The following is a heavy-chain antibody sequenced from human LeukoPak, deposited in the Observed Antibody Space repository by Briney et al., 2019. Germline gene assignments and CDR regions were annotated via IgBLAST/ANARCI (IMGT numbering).Heavy chain of an antibody. Sequence: GASVKVSCKASGYTFTSYGISWVRQAPGQGLEWMGWISAYNGNTNYAQKLQGRVTMTTDTSTSTAYMELRSLRSDDTAVYYCARVLIAVADGKNDAFDIWGQGTMVTVSS. CDR3: ARVLIAVADGKNDAFDI. J-gene: IGHJ3*02. V-gene: IGHV1-18*01. CDR2: ISAYNGNT. CDR1: GYTFTSYG. D-gene: IGHD6-19*01.